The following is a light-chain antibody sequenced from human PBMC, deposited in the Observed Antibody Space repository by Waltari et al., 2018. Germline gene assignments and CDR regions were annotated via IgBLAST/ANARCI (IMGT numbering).Light chain of an antibody. CDR2: RAS. V-gene: IGKV1-33*01. CDR1: QGISNW. CDR3: QQHDNSPFT. J-gene: IGKJ3*01. Sequence: DIQMTQSPSSLSASVGDRVTITCRASQGISNWLAWYQQKPGKAPKLLIFRASNLETGVPSRFNGSGSGTDFTLTISSLQPEDIATYYCQQHDNSPFTFGPGTKLDIK.